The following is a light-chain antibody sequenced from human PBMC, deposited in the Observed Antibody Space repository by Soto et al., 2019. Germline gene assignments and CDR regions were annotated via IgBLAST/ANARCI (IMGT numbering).Light chain of an antibody. Sequence: QSVLTQPASVSGSPGQSTTISCSGTSSDIGSYDHVAWYQQFPGKSPKLIIYAVSDRPSGVSDRFSGSKSGISASLTISGLQTEDEADYYCISYTDRQSYLFGTGTKVHRP. CDR2: AVS. CDR3: ISYTDRQSYL. V-gene: IGLV2-14*03. J-gene: IGLJ1*01. CDR1: SSDIGSYDH.